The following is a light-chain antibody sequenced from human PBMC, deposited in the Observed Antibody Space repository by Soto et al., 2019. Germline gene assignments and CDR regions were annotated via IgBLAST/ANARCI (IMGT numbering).Light chain of an antibody. Sequence: QSVLTQPPSVSGTPGQRVNMSCSGSSSNIGSKSVSWYQHLPQTAPKLLIYSNNQRPSGVPVRFSGSKSGTSASLAISGLQSDDETQYYCAAWDDSLNVLVFGGRTKLTVL. CDR1: SSNIGSKS. J-gene: IGLJ2*01. CDR3: AAWDDSLNVLV. V-gene: IGLV1-44*01. CDR2: SNN.